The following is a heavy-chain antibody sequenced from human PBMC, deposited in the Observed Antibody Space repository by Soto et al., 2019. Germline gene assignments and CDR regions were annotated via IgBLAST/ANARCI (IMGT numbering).Heavy chain of an antibody. D-gene: IGHD3-10*01. CDR2: IYYSGST. CDR3: ARGPYYYGSGSSYYYYGMDV. J-gene: IGHJ6*02. CDR1: GGSISSYY. Sequence: SETLSLTCTVSGGSISSYYWSWIRQPPGKGLEWIGYIYYSGSTNYNPSLKSRVTISVDTSKNQFSLKLSSVTAADTAVYYCARGPYYYGSGSSYYYYGMDVWGQGTTVTVSS. V-gene: IGHV4-59*01.